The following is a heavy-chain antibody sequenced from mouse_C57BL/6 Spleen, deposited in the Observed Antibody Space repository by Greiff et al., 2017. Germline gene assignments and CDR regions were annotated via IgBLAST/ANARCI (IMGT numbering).Heavy chain of an antibody. CDR3: AKYGSSYGYLEV. CDR1: GFTFTDYY. Sequence: EVQVVESGGGLVQPGGSLSLSCAASGFTFTDYYMSWVRQPPGKALEWLGFIRNKANGYTTEYSASVKGRFTISRDNSQSILYLQMNALGAEDSAIYCGAKYGSSYGYLEVWGTGTTVTVSS. V-gene: IGHV7-3*01. D-gene: IGHD1-1*01. J-gene: IGHJ1*03. CDR2: IRNKANGYTT.